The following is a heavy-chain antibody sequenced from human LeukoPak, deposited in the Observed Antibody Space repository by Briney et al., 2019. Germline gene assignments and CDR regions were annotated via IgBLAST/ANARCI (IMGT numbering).Heavy chain of an antibody. CDR3: VAVPETDFWIGFYLDY. Sequence: PGGSLGLSCVASGFTFDDYAMHWVRQAPGKGLEWVSGITWHSENIDYADSVKGRFTISRDNAKNSLYLQMNSLRSEDTALYFCVAVPETDFWIGFYLDYWGQGTLVTVSS. J-gene: IGHJ4*02. CDR2: ITWHSENI. CDR1: GFTFDDYA. V-gene: IGHV3-9*01. D-gene: IGHD3-3*01.